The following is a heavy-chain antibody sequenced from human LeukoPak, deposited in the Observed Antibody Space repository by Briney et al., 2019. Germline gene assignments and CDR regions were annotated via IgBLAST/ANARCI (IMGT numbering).Heavy chain of an antibody. V-gene: IGHV4-4*08. CDR2: IHNSGRT. D-gene: IGHD3-10*01. Sequence: SETLSLTCSVSGGSVSSYYWSWIRQSPGKGLEWIGYIHNSGRTNYNPSLKSRVTGFVDTSKNQVSLRLSSVTAADTAVYYCARAVRVKFDYWGQGLLVTVSS. CDR1: GGSVSSYY. CDR3: ARAVRVKFDY. J-gene: IGHJ4*02.